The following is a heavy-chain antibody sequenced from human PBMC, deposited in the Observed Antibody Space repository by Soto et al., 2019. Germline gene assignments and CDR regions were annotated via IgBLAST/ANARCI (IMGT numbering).Heavy chain of an antibody. CDR3: ARGWSGWRVWLDY. CDR1: GGSFSGYY. Sequence: QVQLQQWGAGLLKPSETLSLTCAVYGGSFSGYYWSWIRQPPGKGLEWIGEINHSGSTNYNPSLQRRVTISVDTSKNQFSMKLSSVTAADTAVYYCARGWSGWRVWLDYWGQGTLVTVSS. CDR2: INHSGST. J-gene: IGHJ4*02. V-gene: IGHV4-34*01. D-gene: IGHD6-19*01.